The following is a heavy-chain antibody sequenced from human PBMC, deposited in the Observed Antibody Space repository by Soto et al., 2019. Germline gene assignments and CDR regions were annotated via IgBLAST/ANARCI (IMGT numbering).Heavy chain of an antibody. D-gene: IGHD3-22*01. CDR3: ARADYYDSSSFDY. CDR1: GFTVSSNY. J-gene: IGHJ4*02. CDR2: IYSGGST. Sequence: PGGSLRLSCAASGFTVSSNYMIWVRQAPGKGLEWVSVIYSGGSTYYADSVKGRFTISRDNSKNTLYLQMNSLRAEDTAVYYCARADYYDSSSFDYWGQGTLVTVSS. V-gene: IGHV3-53*01.